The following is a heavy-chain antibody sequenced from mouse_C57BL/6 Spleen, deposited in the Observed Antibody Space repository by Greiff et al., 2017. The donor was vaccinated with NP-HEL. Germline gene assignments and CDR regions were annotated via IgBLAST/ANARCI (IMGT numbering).Heavy chain of an antibody. CDR1: GYSITSGYY. J-gene: IGHJ2*01. V-gene: IGHV3-6*01. CDR2: IRYDGSN. D-gene: IGHD4-1*01. Sequence: EVQLQESGPGLVKPSQSLSLTCSVTGYSITSGYYWNLIRQFPGNKLEWMCYIRYDGSNNYNPSFKNRISITRDTSKNQFFLKLNSVTTEDTATYYCASLGRGYFDYWGQGTTLTVSS. CDR3: ASLGRGYFDY.